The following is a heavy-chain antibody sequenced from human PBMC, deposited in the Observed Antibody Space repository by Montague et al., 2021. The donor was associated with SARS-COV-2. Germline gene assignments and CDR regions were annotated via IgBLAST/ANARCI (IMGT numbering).Heavy chain of an antibody. Sequence: PALVKPTQTLTLTCTFSGFSLSTSGVGVVWIRQPPGKALEWLALIYWDDDKRYSPSLKSRLTITKDTSKNQVVLTMTNMDPVDTATYYCAHRKVLAAAWDYWGQGTLVTVSS. D-gene: IGHD6-13*01. CDR1: GFSLSTSGVG. V-gene: IGHV2-5*02. CDR3: AHRKVLAAAWDY. CDR2: IYWDDDK. J-gene: IGHJ4*02.